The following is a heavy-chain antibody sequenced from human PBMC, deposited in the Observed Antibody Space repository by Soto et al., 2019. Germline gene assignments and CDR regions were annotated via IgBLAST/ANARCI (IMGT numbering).Heavy chain of an antibody. CDR2: IYTGGTT. CDR1: GFTVSSNY. D-gene: IGHD1-20*01. V-gene: IGHV3-53*01. J-gene: IGHJ4*02. Sequence: VPLVDSGGGVIQPGGSLRLSCAASGFTVSSNYMNWVRQAPGRGLEWVSIIYTGGTTYYADAVEGRFTVSRDNSRNTLYMQLNSLGAEDTAVSCCAREKGLASITGPAASDYWGQGTLVTVSS. CDR3: AREKGLASITGPAASDY.